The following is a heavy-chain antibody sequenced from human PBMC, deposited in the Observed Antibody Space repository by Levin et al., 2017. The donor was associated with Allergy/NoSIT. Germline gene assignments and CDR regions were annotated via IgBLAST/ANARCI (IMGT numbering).Heavy chain of an antibody. CDR2: IRSKAYGGTT. V-gene: IGHV3-49*03. J-gene: IGHJ4*02. CDR3: TRDGFDVDTAMVTSFDY. D-gene: IGHD5-18*01. Sequence: GGSLRLSCTASGFTFGDYAMSWFRQAPGKGLEWVGFIRSKAYGGTTEYAASVKGRFTISRDDSKSIAYLQMNSLKTEDTAVYYCTRDGFDVDTAMVTSFDYWGQGTLVTVSS. CDR1: GFTFGDYA.